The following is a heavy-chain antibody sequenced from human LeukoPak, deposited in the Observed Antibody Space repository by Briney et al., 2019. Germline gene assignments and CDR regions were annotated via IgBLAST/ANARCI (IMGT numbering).Heavy chain of an antibody. V-gene: IGHV4-34*01. D-gene: IGHD3-10*01. CDR3: ARGRQLWCSGSGSYYGY. Sequence: AETLSLTCAVYGRSLSGYYGGWIRQPPGKGREWMGEINHSGRTNYNPSLKSRDTLSVDTSNNQFSLKLSSVSAADTAVDDCARGRQLWCSGSGSYYGYWGQGTLVTVSS. CDR1: GRSLSGYY. J-gene: IGHJ4*02. CDR2: INHSGRT.